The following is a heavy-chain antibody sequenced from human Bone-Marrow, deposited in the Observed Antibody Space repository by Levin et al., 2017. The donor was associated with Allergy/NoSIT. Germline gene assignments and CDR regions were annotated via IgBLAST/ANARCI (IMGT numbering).Heavy chain of an antibody. CDR2: ISSSSSTI. J-gene: IGHJ6*02. CDR3: ARDRTPFLRTGRFSYYYGMDV. CDR1: GFTFSSYS. Sequence: PGGSLRLSCAASGFTFSSYSMNWVRQAPGKGLEWVSYISSSSSTIYYADSVKGRFTISRDNAKNSLYLQMNSLRAEDTAVYYCARDRTPFLRTGRFSYYYGMDVWGQGTTVTVSS. D-gene: IGHD2/OR15-2a*01. V-gene: IGHV3-48*04.